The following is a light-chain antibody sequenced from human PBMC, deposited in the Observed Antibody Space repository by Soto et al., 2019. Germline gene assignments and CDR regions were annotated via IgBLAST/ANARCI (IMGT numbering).Light chain of an antibody. V-gene: IGKV1-39*01. CDR1: QSIVSY. Sequence: DLQMTQSPSSLSASVGDRVSITCRASQSIVSYLNWYQQIPGKAPNLLIYSSSTLQSGVRSRFSGSGSGTDFTLTISSLQPADFATYYCQPSYSAPYTFGQGTNLEIK. CDR3: QPSYSAPYT. CDR2: SSS. J-gene: IGKJ2*01.